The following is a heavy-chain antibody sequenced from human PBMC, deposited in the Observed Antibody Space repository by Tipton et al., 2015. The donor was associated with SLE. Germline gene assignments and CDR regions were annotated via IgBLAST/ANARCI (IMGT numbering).Heavy chain of an antibody. Sequence: LRLSCTVSGGSIRSYYWTWIRQPPGKRLEWIAYIYHSGITNYNPSLQSRVTISVDTSKNQFSLKLSSVTAADTAVYYCAQAHLWGSYRYASDIWGQGTTVTVSS. CDR1: GGSIRSYY. J-gene: IGHJ3*02. CDR3: AQAHLWGSYRYASDI. V-gene: IGHV4-59*12. D-gene: IGHD3-16*02. CDR2: IYHSGIT.